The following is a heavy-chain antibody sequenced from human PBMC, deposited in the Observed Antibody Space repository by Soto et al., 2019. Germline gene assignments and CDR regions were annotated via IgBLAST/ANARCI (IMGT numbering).Heavy chain of an antibody. CDR2: ISAYNGNT. CDR3: ARDLAALVVPAAMPFDY. CDR1: GYTFTSYG. Sequence: QVQLVQSGAEVKKPGASVKVSCKASGYTFTSYGISWVRQAPGQGLEWMGWISAYNGNTNYAQKLQGRVTMTTDTSTSTAYMKLRSLRSDDTAVYYCARDLAALVVPAAMPFDYWGQGTLVTVSS. J-gene: IGHJ4*02. V-gene: IGHV1-18*04. D-gene: IGHD2-2*01.